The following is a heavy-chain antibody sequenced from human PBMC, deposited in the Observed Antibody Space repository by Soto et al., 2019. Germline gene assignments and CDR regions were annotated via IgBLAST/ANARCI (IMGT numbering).Heavy chain of an antibody. Sequence: PSETLSLTCAVSGGPISSSNWWSWVRQPPGKGLEWIGEIYHSGSTNYNPSLKSRVTISVDTSKNQFSLKLSSVTAADTAVYYCARRLWFGECPFDYWGQGTLVTVSS. V-gene: IGHV4-4*02. CDR2: IYHSGST. CDR1: GGPISSSNW. J-gene: IGHJ4*02. D-gene: IGHD3-10*01. CDR3: ARRLWFGECPFDY.